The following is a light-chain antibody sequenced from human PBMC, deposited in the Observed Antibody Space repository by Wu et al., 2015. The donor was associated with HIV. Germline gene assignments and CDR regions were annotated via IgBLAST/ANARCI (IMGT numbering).Light chain of an antibody. CDR2: GAF. J-gene: IGKJ2*01. CDR1: QSVRDD. CDR3: QHFGTSPLYT. Sequence: EIVMTQSPATLSVSPGERVTLSCRASQSVRDDLAWYQQKPGQAPRLLIYGAFSRATGIPDRFSGSGSGTDFTLTISRLEPEDFAVFYCQHFGTSPLYTFGQGTKLEIK. V-gene: IGKV3-20*01.